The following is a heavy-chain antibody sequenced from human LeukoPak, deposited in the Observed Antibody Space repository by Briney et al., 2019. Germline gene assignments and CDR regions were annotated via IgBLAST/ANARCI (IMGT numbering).Heavy chain of an antibody. V-gene: IGHV3-23*01. CDR2: ISASGGST. J-gene: IGHJ6*02. CDR3: ARGDSSGWTPGYYGMDV. Sequence: GGSLRLSCAASGFTFSSYAMSWVRKAPGKGLEWVSAISASGGSTYYADSVKGRFTISRDNSKNTLYLQMNSLRAEDTAVYYCARGDSSGWTPGYYGMDVWGQGTTVTVSS. D-gene: IGHD6-19*01. CDR1: GFTFSSYA.